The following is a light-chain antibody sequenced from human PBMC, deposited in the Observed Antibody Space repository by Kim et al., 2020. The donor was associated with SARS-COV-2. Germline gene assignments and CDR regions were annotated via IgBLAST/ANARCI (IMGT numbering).Light chain of an antibody. V-gene: IGKV1-17*01. Sequence: DIQMTQSPSSLSASVGDRVTITCRASQDIGGYLGWYQQKPGKAPKRLIFDASNLQNEVPSRFSASGYGTEFTLTVSSLQPEDFATYYCQHYIRHPPVFGQGTKLEIK. J-gene: IGKJ2*01. CDR2: DAS. CDR3: QHYIRHPPV. CDR1: QDIGGY.